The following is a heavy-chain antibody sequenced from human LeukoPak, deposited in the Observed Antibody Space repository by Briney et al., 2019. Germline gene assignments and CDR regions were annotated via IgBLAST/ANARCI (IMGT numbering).Heavy chain of an antibody. Sequence: GGSLRLSCAASGFTFDDYAMHWVRQAPGKGLEWVSGISWNSGNIGYADSVKGRFTISRDNAKNSLYLQMNSLRAEDTALYYCAKDYGDGYNQYYFDYWGQGTLVTVSS. D-gene: IGHD5-24*01. CDR1: GFTFDDYA. J-gene: IGHJ4*02. CDR2: ISWNSGNI. CDR3: AKDYGDGYNQYYFDY. V-gene: IGHV3-9*01.